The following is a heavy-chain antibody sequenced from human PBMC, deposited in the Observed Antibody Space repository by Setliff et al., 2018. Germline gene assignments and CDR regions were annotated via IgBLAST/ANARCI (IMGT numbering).Heavy chain of an antibody. CDR3: ATPRSGIIDAFDI. CDR1: GYSFSTYA. CDR2: INGGNGNT. Sequence: ASVKVSCKASGYSFSTYAMHWVRQAPGQRLEWMGWINGGNGNTKYSQKFQGRITVTRDTSASTAYMELSSLRSEDTAVYYCATPRSGIIDAFDIWGQGTMVTVSS. D-gene: IGHD2-15*01. V-gene: IGHV1-3*01. J-gene: IGHJ3*02.